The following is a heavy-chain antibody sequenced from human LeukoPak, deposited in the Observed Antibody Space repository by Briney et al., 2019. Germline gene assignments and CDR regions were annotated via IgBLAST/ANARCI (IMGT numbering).Heavy chain of an antibody. J-gene: IGHJ3*02. D-gene: IGHD3-22*01. Sequence: PGESLKISCKGSGYSFTSYWIGWVRQMPGKGLEWMGIIYPGDSDTRYSPSFQGQVTISADKSISTAYLQWSSLKASDTAMYYCASNYYDSSGYYYGGAFDIWGQGTMVTVSS. CDR2: IYPGDSDT. CDR1: GYSFTSYW. V-gene: IGHV5-51*01. CDR3: ASNYYDSSGYYYGGAFDI.